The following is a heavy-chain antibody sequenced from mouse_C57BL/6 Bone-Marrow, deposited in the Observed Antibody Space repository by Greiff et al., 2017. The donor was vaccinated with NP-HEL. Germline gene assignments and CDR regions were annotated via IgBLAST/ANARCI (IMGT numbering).Heavy chain of an antibody. J-gene: IGHJ3*01. Sequence: VQLQESGPELVKPGASVKISCKASGYAFSSSWMNWVKQRPGKGLEWIGRIYPGDGDTNYNGKFKGKATLTADKSSSTAYMQLSSLTSEDSAVYCCARRTAYWGQGTLVTVSA. CDR1: GYAFSSSW. V-gene: IGHV1-82*01. CDR2: IYPGDGDT. CDR3: ARRTAY.